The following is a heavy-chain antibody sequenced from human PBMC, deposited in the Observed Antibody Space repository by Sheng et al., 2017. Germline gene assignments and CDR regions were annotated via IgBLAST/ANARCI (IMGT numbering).Heavy chain of an antibody. D-gene: IGHD2-2*01. V-gene: IGHV3-30*04. CDR2: TSYDGRNN. Sequence: QVQLVESGGGVVQPGRSLRLSCAASGFTFSNYAMHWVRQAPDKGLEWVTVTSYDGRNNYYADSVKGRFTISRDNSKNTLYLQMNSLRTEDTAVYYCARDPYCTSTTCYSVGWFDPWGQGTLVTVSS. CDR3: ARDPYCTSTTCYSVGWFDP. CDR1: GFTFSNYA. J-gene: IGHJ5*02.